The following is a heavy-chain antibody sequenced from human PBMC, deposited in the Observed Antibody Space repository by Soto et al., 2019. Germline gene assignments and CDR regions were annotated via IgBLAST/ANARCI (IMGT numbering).Heavy chain of an antibody. V-gene: IGHV3-21*01. CDR3: SRDQSLGQPVAFDV. Sequence: EVQLVESGGGLVTPGGSLRVSCAASGFTFRSYSMNWVRQAPGKGLEWISTISSNSAYIYYADSVGGRFPISRDNARNSVYLQLNSLRAEDTAIYFCSRDQSLGQPVAFDVWGQGTMVTVSS. CDR1: GFTFRSYS. J-gene: IGHJ3*01. CDR2: ISSNSAYI.